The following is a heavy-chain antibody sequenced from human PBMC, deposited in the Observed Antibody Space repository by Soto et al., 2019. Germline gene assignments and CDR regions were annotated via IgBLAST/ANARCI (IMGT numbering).Heavy chain of an antibody. CDR3: ARHEAAAGPPVPDY. V-gene: IGHV4-39*01. CDR2: IYYSGST. Sequence: QLQLQESGPGLVKPSETLSLTCTVSGGSISSSSYYWGWIRQPPGKGLEWIGSIYYSGSTYYNPSLKSRVTISVDTSKNQFSLKLSSVTAADTAVYYCARHEAAAGPPVPDYWGQGTLVTVSS. D-gene: IGHD6-13*01. J-gene: IGHJ4*02. CDR1: GGSISSSSYY.